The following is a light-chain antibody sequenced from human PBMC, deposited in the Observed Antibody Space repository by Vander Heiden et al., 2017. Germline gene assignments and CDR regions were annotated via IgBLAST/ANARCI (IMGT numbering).Light chain of an antibody. CDR2: DAS. J-gene: IGKJ2*01. Sequence: EIVLTQSPATLSLSPGERATLSCRASQSVSSYLAWYQQKPGQAPRLLIYDASNRATGIQARFSGSGYGTDFTLTISSLEPEDFAVYYCQQRSYWPPLYTFGQGTKLEIK. CDR3: QQRSYWPPLYT. CDR1: QSVSSY. V-gene: IGKV3-11*01.